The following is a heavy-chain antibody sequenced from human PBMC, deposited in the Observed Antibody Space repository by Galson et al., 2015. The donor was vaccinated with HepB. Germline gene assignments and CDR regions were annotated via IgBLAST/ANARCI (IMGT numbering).Heavy chain of an antibody. Sequence: SVKVSCKASGYTFTSYYMHWVRQAPGHGLEWMGIINPSGGSTSYAQKFQGRVTVTRDASTSTVYMELSSLRSEDTAVYYCARGYDCTGGVCPMDYWGQGTLVTVSS. D-gene: IGHD2-8*02. CDR2: INPSGGST. CDR1: GYTFTSYY. V-gene: IGHV1-46*03. CDR3: ARGYDCTGGVCPMDY. J-gene: IGHJ4*02.